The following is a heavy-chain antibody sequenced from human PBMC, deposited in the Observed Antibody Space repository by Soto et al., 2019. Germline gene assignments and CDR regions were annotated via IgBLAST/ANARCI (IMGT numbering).Heavy chain of an antibody. CDR1: GYTFTSYY. V-gene: IGHV1-46*01. J-gene: IGHJ4*02. CDR3: ARGARFFGVVIPFDY. D-gene: IGHD3-3*01. Sequence: ASVKVSCKASGYTFTSYYMHWVRQAPGQGLEWMGIINPSGGSTSYAQKFQGRVTMARDTSTSTVYMELSSLRSEDTDVYYCARGARFFGVVIPFDYWGKGTRVTASS. CDR2: INPSGGST.